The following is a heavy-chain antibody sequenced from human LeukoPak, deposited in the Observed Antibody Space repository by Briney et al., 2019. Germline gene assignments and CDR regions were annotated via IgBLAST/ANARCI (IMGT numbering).Heavy chain of an antibody. J-gene: IGHJ3*02. CDR2: IYTSGST. CDR1: GGSLSSYY. D-gene: IGHD6-6*01. CDR3: ARANIAARWDAFDI. Sequence: SETLSLTCTVSGGSLSSYYWSWIRQPAGKGLEWIGRIYTSGSTDYNPSLKSRVTISVDTSKNQFSLKLSSVTAADTAVYYCARANIAARWDAFDIWGQGTMVTVSS. V-gene: IGHV4-4*07.